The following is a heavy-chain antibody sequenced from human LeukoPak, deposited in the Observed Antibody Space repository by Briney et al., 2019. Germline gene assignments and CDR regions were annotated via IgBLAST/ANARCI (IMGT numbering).Heavy chain of an antibody. V-gene: IGHV1-69*04. CDR2: IIPILGIA. J-gene: IGHJ4*02. CDR3: ARAGAADSYYYGSGSPDIFDY. D-gene: IGHD3-10*01. CDR1: GGTFSSYA. Sequence: GASVKVSCKASGGTFSSYAFSWVRQAPGQGLEWMGRIIPILGIANYAQKFQGRVTITADKSTSTAYMELSSLRSEDTAVYYCARAGAADSYYYGSGSPDIFDYWGQGTLVTVSS.